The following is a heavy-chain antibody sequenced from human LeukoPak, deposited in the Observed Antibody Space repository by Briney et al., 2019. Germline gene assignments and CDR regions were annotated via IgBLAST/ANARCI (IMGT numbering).Heavy chain of an antibody. CDR3: ARDRGFGDYGIDY. Sequence: SETLSLTCAVSGGSFSSSFWSWIRQSPGKGLEWIGYIQNSGSTKYNPSLKSRVTMSVDTSKNQFPLGLSSVTAADTAVYYCARDRGFGDYGIDYWGQGILVTVSS. V-gene: IGHV4-59*12. J-gene: IGHJ4*02. CDR1: GGSFSSSF. CDR2: IQNSGST. D-gene: IGHD4-17*01.